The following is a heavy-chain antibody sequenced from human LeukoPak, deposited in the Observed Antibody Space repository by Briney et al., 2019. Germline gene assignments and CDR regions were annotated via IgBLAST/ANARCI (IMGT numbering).Heavy chain of an antibody. D-gene: IGHD3-22*01. Sequence: GGSLRLSCAASGFIFSTYAMSWVRQAPGKGLEWVSGISGSGGSTYYADSVKGRFTISRDNAKNSLYLQMNSLRAEDTAVYYCARDHDLDTYYYDSSGYFIPTTPYYFDYWGQGTLVTVSS. CDR2: ISGSGGST. CDR3: ARDHDLDTYYYDSSGYFIPTTPYYFDY. J-gene: IGHJ4*02. V-gene: IGHV3-23*01. CDR1: GFIFSTYA.